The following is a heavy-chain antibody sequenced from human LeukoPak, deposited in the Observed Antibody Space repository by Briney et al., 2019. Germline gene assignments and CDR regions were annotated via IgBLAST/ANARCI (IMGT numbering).Heavy chain of an antibody. Sequence: ASVKVPCKASGYTFTSYYMHWVRQAPGQGLEWVGIINPSVGSTSCAQKFQGRVTMTRDTFTSTVYMELSSLRSEDTAVYYCARAYDFPDYWGQGTLVTVSS. J-gene: IGHJ4*02. V-gene: IGHV1-46*01. CDR3: ARAYDFPDY. CDR2: INPSVGST. D-gene: IGHD3-3*01. CDR1: GYTFTSYY.